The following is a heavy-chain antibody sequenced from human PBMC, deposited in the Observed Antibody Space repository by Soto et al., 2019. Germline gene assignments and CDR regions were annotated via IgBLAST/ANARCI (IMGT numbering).Heavy chain of an antibody. V-gene: IGHV3-9*01. D-gene: IGHD6-13*01. CDR2: ISWNSGSI. Sequence: DVQLVESGGGLVQPGRSLRLSCAASGFTFDDYAMHWVRQAPGKGLEWVSGISWNSGSIGYADSVKGRFTISRDNAKNSLYLQMNSLRAEDTALYYCAKDSQQLSSYYYYYYMDVWGKGTTVTVSS. J-gene: IGHJ6*03. CDR3: AKDSQQLSSYYYYYYMDV. CDR1: GFTFDDYA.